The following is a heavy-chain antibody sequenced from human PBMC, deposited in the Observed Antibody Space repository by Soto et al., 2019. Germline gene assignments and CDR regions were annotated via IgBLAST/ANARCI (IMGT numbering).Heavy chain of an antibody. Sequence: PGGSLRLSCAASGFTFSSYGMHWVRQAPGKGLEWVAVISYDGSNKYYADSVKGRFTISRDNSKNTLYLQMNSLRAEDTAVYYFAKDLVVVPGYCGQGTLVTVFS. CDR1: GFTFSSYG. J-gene: IGHJ4*02. D-gene: IGHD2-15*01. CDR3: AKDLVVVPGY. CDR2: ISYDGSNK. V-gene: IGHV3-30*18.